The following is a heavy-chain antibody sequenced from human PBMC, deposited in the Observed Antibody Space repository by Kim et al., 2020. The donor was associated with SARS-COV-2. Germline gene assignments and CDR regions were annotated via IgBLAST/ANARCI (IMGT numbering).Heavy chain of an antibody. CDR3: ARGRDILATNAFDI. Sequence: ADSVKGRFTISRDNAKNSLYLQMNSLRAEDTAVYYCARGRDILATNAFDIWGQGTMVTVSS. J-gene: IGHJ3*02. V-gene: IGHV3-21*01. D-gene: IGHD2-15*01.